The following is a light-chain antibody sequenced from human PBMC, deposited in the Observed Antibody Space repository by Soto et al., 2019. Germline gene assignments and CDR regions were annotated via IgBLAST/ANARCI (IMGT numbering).Light chain of an antibody. CDR1: SSNIGSNT. J-gene: IGLJ2*01. V-gene: IGLV1-44*01. Sequence: QSVLTQPPSASVTPGQRVTISCSGGSSNIGSNTVNWYQHLPGTAPKLLIYSNNQRPSGVPDRFSGSKSGTSASLAISGLQSQDEAGYYCAAWDDSLNGVVFGGGTKLTVL. CDR2: SNN. CDR3: AAWDDSLNGVV.